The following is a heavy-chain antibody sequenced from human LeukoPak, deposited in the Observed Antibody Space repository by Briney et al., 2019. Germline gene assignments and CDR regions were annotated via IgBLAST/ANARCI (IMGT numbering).Heavy chain of an antibody. V-gene: IGHV4-38-2*02. CDR1: GYSISSGYY. CDR2: IYHSGST. CDR3: ARDRVVATITEDHFDY. J-gene: IGHJ4*02. Sequence: SETLSLTCTVSGYSISSGYYWGWIRQPPGKGLEWIGSIYHSGSTYYNPSLKSRVTISVDTSKNQFSLKLSSVTAADTAVYYCARDRVVATITEDHFDYWGQGTLVTVSS. D-gene: IGHD5-12*01.